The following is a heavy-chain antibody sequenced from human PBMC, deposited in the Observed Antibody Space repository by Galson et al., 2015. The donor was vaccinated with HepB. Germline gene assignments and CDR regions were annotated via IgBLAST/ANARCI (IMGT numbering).Heavy chain of an antibody. Sequence: SLRLSCAASGFTFSSYSMNWVRQAPGKGLEWVSYISSSSSTIYYADSVKGRFTISRDNAKNSLYLQMNSLRDEDTAVYYCSLGYCSSTSCSPPGHVDYWGQGTLVTVSS. V-gene: IGHV3-48*02. J-gene: IGHJ4*02. CDR2: ISSSSSTI. D-gene: IGHD2-2*01. CDR1: GFTFSSYS. CDR3: SLGYCSSTSCSPPGHVDY.